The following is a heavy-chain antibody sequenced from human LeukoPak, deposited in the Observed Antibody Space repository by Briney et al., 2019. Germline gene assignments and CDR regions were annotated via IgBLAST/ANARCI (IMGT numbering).Heavy chain of an antibody. Sequence: VASVKVSCKASGYTFTSYCISWVRQAPGQGLEWMGWISAYNGNTNYAQKLQGRVTMTTDTSTSTAYMELRSLRSDDTAVYYCARLHYYGSGSYPNWFDPWGQGTLVTVSS. J-gene: IGHJ5*02. CDR2: ISAYNGNT. D-gene: IGHD3-10*01. CDR1: GYTFTSYC. V-gene: IGHV1-18*01. CDR3: ARLHYYGSGSYPNWFDP.